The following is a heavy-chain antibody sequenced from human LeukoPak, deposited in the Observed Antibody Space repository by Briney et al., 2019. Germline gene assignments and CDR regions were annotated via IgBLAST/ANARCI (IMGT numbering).Heavy chain of an antibody. D-gene: IGHD3-16*01. Sequence: GGSLRLSCAASGFTFSSYWMGWVRQAPGKGLEWVANIKQDGSEKYYVDSVKGRFTISRDNAKNSLYLQMNSLRAEDTAVYYCARARGRFGDRRGEATLDYWGQGTLVTVSS. CDR1: GFTFSSYW. CDR2: IKQDGSEK. J-gene: IGHJ4*02. CDR3: ARARGRFGDRRGEATLDY. V-gene: IGHV3-7*01.